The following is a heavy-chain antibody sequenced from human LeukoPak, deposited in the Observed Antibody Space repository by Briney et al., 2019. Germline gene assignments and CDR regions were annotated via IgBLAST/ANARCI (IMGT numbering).Heavy chain of an antibody. V-gene: IGHV3-21*01. CDR3: ARDRSGRYCSSSSCYNVVFWFDP. CDR2: ISSSNYI. D-gene: IGHD2-2*02. Sequence: GGSLRLSCAASGFTFSSYAMSWVRQAPGKGLEWVSSISSSNYIHYADSVKGRFTISRDNTENSLYLQMNSLRAEDTAVYYCARDRSGRYCSSSSCYNVVFWFDPWGQGTLVTVSS. J-gene: IGHJ5*02. CDR1: GFTFSSYA.